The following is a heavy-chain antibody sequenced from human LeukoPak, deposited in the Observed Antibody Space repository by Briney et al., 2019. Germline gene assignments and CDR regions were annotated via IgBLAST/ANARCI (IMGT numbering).Heavy chain of an antibody. D-gene: IGHD3-16*01. J-gene: IGHJ4*02. CDR2: ISSSGSTI. Sequence: PGGSLRLSCAASGFTFSSYEMNWARQAPGKGLEWVSYISSSGSTIYYADSVKGRFTISRDNAKNSLYLQMNSLRAEDTAVYYCGGSVWGCNWYWGQGTLVTVSS. CDR3: GGSVWGCNWY. CDR1: GFTFSSYE. V-gene: IGHV3-48*03.